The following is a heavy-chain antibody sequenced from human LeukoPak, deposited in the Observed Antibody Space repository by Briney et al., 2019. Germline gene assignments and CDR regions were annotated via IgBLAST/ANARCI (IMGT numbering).Heavy chain of an antibody. CDR3: ARDRQQLVDY. D-gene: IGHD6-13*01. Sequence: GGSLRLSCAASGFSFSNFWMNWVRQAPGKALEWVANIKQEGTETHYMDSVKGRFTISRDNAKNSLYLQMNSLRAEDTAVYYCARDRQQLVDYWGQGTLVTVSS. CDR1: GFSFSNFW. CDR2: IKQEGTET. V-gene: IGHV3-7*01. J-gene: IGHJ4*02.